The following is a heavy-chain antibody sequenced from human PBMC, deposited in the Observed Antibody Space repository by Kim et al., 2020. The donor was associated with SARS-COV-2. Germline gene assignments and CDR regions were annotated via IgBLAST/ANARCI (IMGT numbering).Heavy chain of an antibody. D-gene: IGHD6-13*01. V-gene: IGHV3-21*01. CDR3: ARVSGGGGKQLNNYYGMDV. CDR1: RFTFSSYS. J-gene: IGHJ6*02. CDR2: ISSSSSYI. Sequence: GGSLRLSCAASRFTFSSYSMNWVRQAPGKGLEWVSSISSSSSYIFYADSLKGRFTTSRDNAKNSLYLQMNSLRAEDTAVYYCARVSGGGGKQLNNYYGMDVWGQGTTVTVSS.